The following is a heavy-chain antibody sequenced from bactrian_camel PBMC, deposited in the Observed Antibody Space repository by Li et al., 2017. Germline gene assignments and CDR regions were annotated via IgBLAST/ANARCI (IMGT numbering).Heavy chain of an antibody. CDR3: AEGRGSRGEHCYSLNY. V-gene: IGHV3S53*01. J-gene: IGHJ4*01. Sequence: HVQLVESGGGSVQAGGSLRLACTHSGYYSSYCLGWFRQAPGKEREGVAAIDDDGSTTYADSVKGRFTISQDSARNTVYLQMNNLQPEDTATYYCAEGRGSRGEHCYSLNYWGQGTQVTVS. CDR1: GYYSSYC. D-gene: IGHD6*01. CDR2: IDDDGST.